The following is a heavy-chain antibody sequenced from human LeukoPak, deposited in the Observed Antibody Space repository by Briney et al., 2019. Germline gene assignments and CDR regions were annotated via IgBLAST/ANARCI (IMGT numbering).Heavy chain of an antibody. J-gene: IGHJ4*02. Sequence: GGSLRLSCAASGDTFISYAMNWVRQASGEGREWVSGITDNGRKTYYADSVKGGFSISRDNSKNTQYMKMSDLRAEDTAVYYCAKITVATTPNYWGQGTLVTVSS. V-gene: IGHV3-23*01. CDR2: ITDNGRKT. D-gene: IGHD3-10*01. CDR3: AKITVATTPNY. CDR1: GDTFISYA.